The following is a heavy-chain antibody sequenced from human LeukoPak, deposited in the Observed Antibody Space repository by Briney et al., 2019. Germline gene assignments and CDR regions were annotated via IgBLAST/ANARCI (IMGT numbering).Heavy chain of an antibody. D-gene: IGHD2-2*02. J-gene: IGHJ4*02. V-gene: IGHV3-23*01. CDR2: ISGSGGST. CDR1: GFTFSSYA. Sequence: PGGSLRLYCAASGFTFSSYAMSWVRQAPGKGLEWVSAISGSGGSTYYADSVKGRFTISRDNSKNTLYLQMDSLRAEDTAVYYSAKVHCSSTSCYTGRWRAESINYWGQGTLVTVSS. CDR3: AKVHCSSTSCYTGRWRAESINY.